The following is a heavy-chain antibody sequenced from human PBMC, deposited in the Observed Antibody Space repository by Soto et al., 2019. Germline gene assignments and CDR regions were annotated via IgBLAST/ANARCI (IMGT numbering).Heavy chain of an antibody. J-gene: IGHJ4*02. D-gene: IGHD4-17*01. CDR2: ITSDGRT. V-gene: IGHV3-23*01. Sequence: PGGSLRLSCAASGFTFSSYAMSWVRQAPGKGLEWVSIITSDGRTYYADPVKGRFTISRDNSKNTVYLQMNSLRAEDTAVYYCAKDYSTVTTDPLSVVLFDYWGQGALVTVSS. CDR1: GFTFSSYA. CDR3: AKDYSTVTTDPLSVVLFDY.